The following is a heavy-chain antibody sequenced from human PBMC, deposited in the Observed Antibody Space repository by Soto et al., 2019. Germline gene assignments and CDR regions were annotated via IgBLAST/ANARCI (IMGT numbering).Heavy chain of an antibody. V-gene: IGHV4-34*01. CDR3: ARASDVVVPAAPSGMDV. CDR1: GGSFSGYY. J-gene: IGHJ6*02. CDR2: INHSGST. Sequence: QVQLQQWGAGLLKPSETLSLTCAVYGGSFSGYYWSWIRQPPGKGLEWIGEINHSGSTNYNPSLKSRVTIAVDTSKNQFSLKLSSVPAADTAVYYCARASDVVVPAAPSGMDVWGQGTTVTVSS. D-gene: IGHD2-2*01.